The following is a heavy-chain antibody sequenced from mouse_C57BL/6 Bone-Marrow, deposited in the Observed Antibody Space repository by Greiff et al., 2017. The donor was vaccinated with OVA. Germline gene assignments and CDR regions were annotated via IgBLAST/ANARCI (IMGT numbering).Heavy chain of an antibody. CDR1: GFTFSNYW. CDR3: TGEVITTVVATGDFDY. V-gene: IGHV6-3*01. D-gene: IGHD1-1*01. CDR2: IRLKSDNYAT. Sequence: EVHLVESGGGLVQPGGSMKLSCVASGFTFSNYWMNWVRQSPEKGLEWVAQIRLKSDNYATHYAESVKGRFTISRDDSKSSVYLQMNNLRAEDTGIYYCTGEVITTVVATGDFDYWGQGTTLTVSS. J-gene: IGHJ2*01.